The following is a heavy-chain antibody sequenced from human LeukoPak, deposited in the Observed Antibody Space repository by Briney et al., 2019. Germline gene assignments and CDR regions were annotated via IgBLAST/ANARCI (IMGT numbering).Heavy chain of an antibody. CDR3: ARDISRGIVVPAASD. Sequence: PGRSLRLSCAASGFTFSSYAMHWVRQAPGKGLEWVAVISYDGSNKYYADSVKGRFTISRDNSKNTLYLQMNSLRAEDTAVYYCARDISRGIVVPAASDWGQGTLVTVSS. CDR1: GFTFSSYA. J-gene: IGHJ4*02. CDR2: ISYDGSNK. V-gene: IGHV3-30-3*01. D-gene: IGHD2-2*01.